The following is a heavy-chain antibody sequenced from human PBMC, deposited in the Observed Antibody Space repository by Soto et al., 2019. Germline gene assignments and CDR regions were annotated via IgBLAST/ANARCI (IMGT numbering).Heavy chain of an antibody. Sequence: SVKVSCKASGGTFSSYSISWVRQAPGQGLEWMGRIIPILGIGNYAQKFQGRVTITADKSTSTVYMEVNSLRSEDTAVYYCAVLPPYYYDSSGHNVCGQGTLVTVSS. CDR1: GGTFSSYS. CDR2: IIPILGIG. V-gene: IGHV1-69*02. CDR3: AVLPPYYYDSSGHNV. J-gene: IGHJ4*02. D-gene: IGHD3-22*01.